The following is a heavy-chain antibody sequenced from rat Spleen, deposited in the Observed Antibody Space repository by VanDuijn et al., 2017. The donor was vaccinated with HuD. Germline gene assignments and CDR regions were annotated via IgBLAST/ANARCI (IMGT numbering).Heavy chain of an antibody. Sequence: QVQLKESGPGLVQPSQTLSLACTVSGFSLTSYHVHWVRQPSGKGLEWMGVIWTGGSTAYNSALKSRLSVSRDTSKSQVLLKMNSLQTEDTAMYFCTRDLYYDAYYHHNWFAYWGQGTLVTVSS. V-gene: IGHV2-43*01. D-gene: IGHD1-12*03. J-gene: IGHJ3*01. CDR1: GFSLTSYH. CDR3: TRDLYYDAYYHHNWFAY. CDR2: IWTGGST.